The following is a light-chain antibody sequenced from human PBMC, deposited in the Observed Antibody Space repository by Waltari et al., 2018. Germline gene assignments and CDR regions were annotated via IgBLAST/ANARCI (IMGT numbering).Light chain of an antibody. Sequence: SYELTQPPSVSASPGQTSSITVSGVKLGELQAVWYQQKPGQSPVLVIYQDTRRPSGIPERFSGSNSGNTATLTISGTQAMDEADYYCQAWDSITSHVVFGGGTKLTVL. CDR3: QAWDSITSHVV. J-gene: IGLJ2*01. CDR2: QDT. CDR1: KLGELQ. V-gene: IGLV3-1*01.